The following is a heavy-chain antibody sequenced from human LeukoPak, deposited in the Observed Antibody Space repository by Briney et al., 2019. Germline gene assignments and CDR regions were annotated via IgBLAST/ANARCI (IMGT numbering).Heavy chain of an antibody. Sequence: ASVKVSCKASGYTFTSYSISWVRQAPGQGLEWMGWISAYNGNTIYAQKVKGRVTMTTDTSTSTAYMELRSLNSDDAAVYSCARASYCSDGSCYSDYWGQGTLVTVSS. D-gene: IGHD2-15*01. CDR1: GYTFTSYS. V-gene: IGHV1-18*01. CDR2: ISAYNGNT. CDR3: ARASYCSDGSCYSDY. J-gene: IGHJ4*02.